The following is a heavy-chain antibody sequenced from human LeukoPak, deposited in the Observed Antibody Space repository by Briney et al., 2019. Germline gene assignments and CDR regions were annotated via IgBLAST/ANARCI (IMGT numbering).Heavy chain of an antibody. J-gene: IGHJ6*03. V-gene: IGHV1-2*02. CDR2: INPNSGGT. CDR1: GYTFTGYY. Sequence: ASVKVSCKASGYTFTGYYMHWVRQAPGQGLEWMGWINPNSGGTNYAQKLQGRVTLTTDTSTNTAYMELRGLRSDDTAVYYCAKTTVTSEEYFYYYMDVWGKGTTVTVSS. CDR3: AKTTVTSEEYFYYYMDV. D-gene: IGHD4-17*01.